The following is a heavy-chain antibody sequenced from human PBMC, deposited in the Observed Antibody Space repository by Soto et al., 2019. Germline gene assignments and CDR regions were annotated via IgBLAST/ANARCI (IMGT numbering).Heavy chain of an antibody. D-gene: IGHD3-22*01. CDR1: GGSISSGGYY. CDR2: TFYSGAT. CDR3: ARGEYDSSIGGYFDS. V-gene: IGHV4-31*03. Sequence: KTSETLSLTCTVSGGSISSGGYYWSWIRQHPGKGLEWIGYTFYSGATYYNPSLKSRTIISLDTSNNQFSLKLSSVTAADTAMYYCARGEYDSSIGGYFDSWGQGTLVTVSS. J-gene: IGHJ4*02.